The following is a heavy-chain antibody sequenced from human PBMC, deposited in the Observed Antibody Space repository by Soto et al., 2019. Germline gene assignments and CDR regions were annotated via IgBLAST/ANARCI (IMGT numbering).Heavy chain of an antibody. Sequence: GASVKVSCKASGGTFSSYAISWVRQAPGQGLEWMGGIIPIFGTANYAQKFQGRVTITADESTSTAYMELSSLRSEDTAVYYCAREFGIYYDSSGYYSHDAFDIWGQGTMVTVSS. CDR2: IIPIFGTA. V-gene: IGHV1-69*13. J-gene: IGHJ3*02. CDR3: AREFGIYYDSSGYYSHDAFDI. CDR1: GGTFSSYA. D-gene: IGHD3-22*01.